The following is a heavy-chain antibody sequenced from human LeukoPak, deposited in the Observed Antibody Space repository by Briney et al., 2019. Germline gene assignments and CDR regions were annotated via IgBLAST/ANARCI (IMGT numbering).Heavy chain of an antibody. Sequence: SETLSLTCAVSGDSVSSSNYYWSWIRQPPGKGLEWIGYIYYSGSTNYNPSLKSRVTISVDTSKNQLSLKLSSVTAADTAVYYCARGSFSYYDFWSGYMSWFDPWGQGTLVTVSS. CDR3: ARGSFSYYDFWSGYMSWFDP. J-gene: IGHJ5*02. CDR2: IYYSGST. D-gene: IGHD3-3*01. CDR1: GDSVSSSNYY. V-gene: IGHV4-61*01.